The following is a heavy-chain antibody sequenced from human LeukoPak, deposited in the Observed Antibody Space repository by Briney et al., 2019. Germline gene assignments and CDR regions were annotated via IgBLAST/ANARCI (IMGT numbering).Heavy chain of an antibody. D-gene: IGHD2-2*02. CDR2: IRYDGTNK. CDR3: AKDRCSSTSCYIFDY. CDR1: GFPFISYG. J-gene: IGHJ4*02. V-gene: IGHV3-30*02. Sequence: PGGSLRLSCAASGFPFISYGMHWVRQAPGKGLEWVAFIRYDGTNKYYADSVKGRFTISRGNTLYLQMNSLRVEDTAVYYCAKDRCSSTSCYIFDYWGQGTLVTVSS.